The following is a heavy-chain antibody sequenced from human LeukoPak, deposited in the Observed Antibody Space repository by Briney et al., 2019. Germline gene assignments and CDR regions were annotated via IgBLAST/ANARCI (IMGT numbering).Heavy chain of an antibody. Sequence: ASVKVSCKASGYTFTGYYMHWVPQAPGQGLEWMGWINPSTGGTNYAQRFQGRVTMTRDTSISAAYMELSSLRSDDTAVYYCARDLYASGTIAVDYWGQGTLVTVSS. J-gene: IGHJ4*02. CDR3: ARDLYASGTIAVDY. CDR1: GYTFTGYY. D-gene: IGHD3-10*01. CDR2: INPSTGGT. V-gene: IGHV1-2*02.